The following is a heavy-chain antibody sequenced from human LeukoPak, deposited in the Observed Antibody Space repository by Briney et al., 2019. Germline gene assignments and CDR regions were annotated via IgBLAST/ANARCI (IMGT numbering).Heavy chain of an antibody. V-gene: IGHV4-59*01. CDR3: ARVGEGGSSWYYVDS. CDR2: IYYIGST. CDR1: GGSISNSY. J-gene: IGHJ4*02. D-gene: IGHD6-13*01. Sequence: SETLSLTCTVSGGSISNSYWSWIRQPPGKGLEWIGYIYYIGSTNYNPSLKSRVTISVDTSKNQFSLKLNSVTAADTAVYYCARVGEGGSSWYYVDSWGQGTLVTVSS.